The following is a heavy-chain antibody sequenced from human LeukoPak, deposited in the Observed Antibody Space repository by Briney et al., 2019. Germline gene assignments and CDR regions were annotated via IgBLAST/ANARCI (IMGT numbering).Heavy chain of an antibody. V-gene: IGHV3-30*18. Sequence: PGGSLRLSCAASVFTFSSYGMHWVRQAPGKGLQRVAVISYDGSNKYYEECVKGRFTISRDNSKNTLYLQMNSLRTENTAVYYCAKDPQVGATRGYYFDYWGQGTLVTVSS. CDR2: ISYDGSNK. D-gene: IGHD1-26*01. CDR3: AKDPQVGATRGYYFDY. CDR1: VFTFSSYG. J-gene: IGHJ4*02.